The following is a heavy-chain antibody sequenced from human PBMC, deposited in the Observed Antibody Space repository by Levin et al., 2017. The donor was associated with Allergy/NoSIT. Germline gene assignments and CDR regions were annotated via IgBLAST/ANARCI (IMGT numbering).Heavy chain of an antibody. Sequence: GESLKISCAASGFPFSSYNMNWVRQAPGKGLEWVSYIGSNSTTTYYADSVRGRFTISRDNAKKTLYLQMDSLRDEDTAVYYCARAWVVRGQGTLVTVSS. D-gene: IGHD1-26*01. CDR3: ARAWVV. CDR1: GFPFSSYN. J-gene: IGHJ4*02. CDR2: IGSNSTTT. V-gene: IGHV3-48*02.